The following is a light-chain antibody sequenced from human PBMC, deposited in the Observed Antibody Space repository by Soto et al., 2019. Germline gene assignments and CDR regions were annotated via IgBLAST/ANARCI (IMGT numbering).Light chain of an antibody. CDR1: SSDVGGYNY. CDR2: DVT. V-gene: IGLV2-14*03. Sequence: SVLPKPASVSVSPGQSITISCTGTSSDVGGYNYVFWYQHPPGKAPKLMIYDVTNRPSGVSNRFSGSKSGNTASLTISGLQAEDEADYYCTSYTSSSTYVFGTGTKVTVL. CDR3: TSYTSSSTYV. J-gene: IGLJ1*01.